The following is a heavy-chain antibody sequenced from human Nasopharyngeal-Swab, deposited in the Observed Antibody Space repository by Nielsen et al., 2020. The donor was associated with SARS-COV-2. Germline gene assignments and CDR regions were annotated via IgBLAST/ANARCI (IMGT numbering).Heavy chain of an antibody. CDR1: GYTFISYG. Sequence: ASVKVSCKASGYTFISYGISWVRQAPGQRLEWMGWISAYKGATNYAQKFQGRVTMTTDTSTSTAYMELRNLRPDGTAVYYCARGGVVWFGELSGYWGQGTLVTVSS. V-gene: IGHV1-18*01. J-gene: IGHJ4*02. CDR3: ARGGVVWFGELSGY. CDR2: ISAYKGAT. D-gene: IGHD3-10*01.